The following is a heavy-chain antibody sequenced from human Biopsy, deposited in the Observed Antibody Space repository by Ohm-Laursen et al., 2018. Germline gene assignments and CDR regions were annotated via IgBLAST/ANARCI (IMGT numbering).Heavy chain of an antibody. CDR2: INHSGRT. D-gene: IGHD3-22*01. Sequence: TLSLTCAVYGESFNGYYWSWIRQTPGKGLEWIGEINHSGRTNYNPSLKSRVTISVDTSKNQFSLKVRSVTAADTAVYCCVRGVDYYDPYHYYALDVWGQGTTVTVSS. CDR3: VRGVDYYDPYHYYALDV. V-gene: IGHV4-34*01. CDR1: GESFNGYY. J-gene: IGHJ6*02.